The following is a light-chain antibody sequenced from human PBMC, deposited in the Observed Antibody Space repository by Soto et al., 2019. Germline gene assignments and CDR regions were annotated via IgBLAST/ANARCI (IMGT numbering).Light chain of an antibody. CDR1: QGIRRD. V-gene: IGKV1-6*01. CDR3: LQDFNFHRT. CDR2: SAS. Sequence: AIQMTQSPSSLSASVGDTVTITCRASQGIRRDLSWYQQKPGEAPKLLIYSASDLQGAVPSRFRGSGSGTDFTLTISSLQPEDFATYYCLQDFNFHRTFGQGTKVEV. J-gene: IGKJ1*01.